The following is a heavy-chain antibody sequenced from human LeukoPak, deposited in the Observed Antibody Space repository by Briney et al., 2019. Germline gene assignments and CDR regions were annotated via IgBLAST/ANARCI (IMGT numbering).Heavy chain of an antibody. CDR3: TKTTTGYSSGQYPGWPADH. J-gene: IGHJ4*02. V-gene: IGHV3-23*01. D-gene: IGHD3-22*01. CDR2: ILGVAGSA. Sequence: GGSLRFSFPAPGFTLKTIALTWVAQRHGKDLKWAAVILGVAGSAHYADSVKGRFTISRDNSKNTVYLQMDSLRGEDTALYYCTKTTTGYSSGQYPGWPADHWGQGALVTVSS. CDR1: GFTLKTIA.